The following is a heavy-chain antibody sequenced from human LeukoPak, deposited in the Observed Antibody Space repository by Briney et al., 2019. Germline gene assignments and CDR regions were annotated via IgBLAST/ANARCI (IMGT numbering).Heavy chain of an antibody. CDR2: ISYDGSNK. D-gene: IGHD6-19*01. J-gene: IGHJ4*02. CDR3: ASLAVAGTRDY. CDR1: GFTFSIYA. V-gene: IGHV3-30*03. Sequence: GGSLRLSCAASGFTFSIYAMSWVRQAPGKGLEWVAVISYDGSNKYYADSVKGRFTISRDNSKNTLYLQMNSLRAEDTAVYYCASLAVAGTRDYWGQGTLVTVSS.